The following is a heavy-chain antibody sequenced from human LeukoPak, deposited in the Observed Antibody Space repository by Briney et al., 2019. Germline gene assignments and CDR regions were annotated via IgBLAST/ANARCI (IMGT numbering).Heavy chain of an antibody. CDR2: IIPIFGTA. Sequence: SVKVSCKASGGTFSSYAISWVRQAPGQGLEWMGGIIPIFGTANYAQKFQGRVTITADESTSTAYMELSSLRSEDTAVYYCAGGRELRFLEYGFDPWGQGTLVTVSS. D-gene: IGHD3-3*01. CDR3: AGGRELRFLEYGFDP. J-gene: IGHJ5*02. CDR1: GGTFSSYA. V-gene: IGHV1-69*13.